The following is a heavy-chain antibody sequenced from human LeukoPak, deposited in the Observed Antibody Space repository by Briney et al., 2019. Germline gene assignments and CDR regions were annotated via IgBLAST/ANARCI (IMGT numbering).Heavy chain of an antibody. Sequence: GGSLRLSCAASGFTFSSYDMHWVRQATGKGLELVSAIGTAGDTYYPGSVKGRFTISRENAKNSLYLQMNSLRAEDTAVYYCARGGIAASFDYWGQGTLVTVSS. CDR1: GFTFSSYD. V-gene: IGHV3-13*01. CDR3: ARGGIAASFDY. J-gene: IGHJ4*02. D-gene: IGHD6-13*01. CDR2: IGTAGDT.